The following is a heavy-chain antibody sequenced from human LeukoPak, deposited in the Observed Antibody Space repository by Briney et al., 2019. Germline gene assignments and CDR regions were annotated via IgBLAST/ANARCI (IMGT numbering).Heavy chain of an antibody. V-gene: IGHV3-23*01. CDR2: ISGSGGST. CDR3: AKDHDPNYYDRSYFDY. Sequence: PGGSLRLSCAASGFTFNRYGMSWVRQAPGKGLEWVSAISGSGGSTYYADSVKGRFTISRDNSKNTLYLQMNSLRAEDTAVYYCAKDHDPNYYDRSYFDYWGQGTLVTVSS. CDR1: GFTFNRYG. J-gene: IGHJ4*02. D-gene: IGHD3-22*01.